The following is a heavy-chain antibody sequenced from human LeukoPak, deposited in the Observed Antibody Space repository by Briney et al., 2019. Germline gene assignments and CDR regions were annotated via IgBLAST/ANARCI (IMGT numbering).Heavy chain of an antibody. D-gene: IGHD2-2*01. V-gene: IGHV4-34*01. CDR2: INHSGST. CDR1: GRSFSGYY. Sequence: PSETLSLTCAVYGRSFSGYYWSWIRQPPGKGLEWIGEINHSGSTNYNPSLKSRVTISVDTSRNQFSLKLRSVTAADTAVYYCARAIVVVPAATSDYFDYWGLGTLVTVSS. CDR3: ARAIVVVPAATSDYFDY. J-gene: IGHJ4*02.